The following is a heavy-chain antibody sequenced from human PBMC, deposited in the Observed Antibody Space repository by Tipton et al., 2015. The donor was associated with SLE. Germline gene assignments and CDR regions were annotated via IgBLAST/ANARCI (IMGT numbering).Heavy chain of an antibody. J-gene: IGHJ6*03. Sequence: SLRLSCAASGFTFSSNWMHWVRQAPGKGPVWVSRINSDGRSKTYADSVKGRFIISRDNAKNTLYLQMNSLRAEDTAVYYCARQNSSGWARDYMDVWGKGTTVTVSS. CDR3: ARQNSSGWARDYMDV. D-gene: IGHD6-19*01. V-gene: IGHV3-74*01. CDR2: INSDGRSK. CDR1: GFTFSSNW.